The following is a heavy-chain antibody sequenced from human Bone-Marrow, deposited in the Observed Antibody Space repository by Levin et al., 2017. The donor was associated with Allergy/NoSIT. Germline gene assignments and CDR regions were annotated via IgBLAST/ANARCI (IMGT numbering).Heavy chain of an antibody. Sequence: PSETLSLTCTVSGASIRSGAYYWSWVRQPPGQGLEWIGYIYYNGSTYFNPSLKSRVSISVDTSKNQFSLKLSSVTAADTAHCYCARVLAGFDGSAMAYDYWGRGSLVTVSS. CDR2: IYYNGST. V-gene: IGHV4-31*03. CDR3: ARVLAGFDGSAMAYDY. J-gene: IGHJ4*02. D-gene: IGHD3-10*01. CDR1: GASIRSGAYY.